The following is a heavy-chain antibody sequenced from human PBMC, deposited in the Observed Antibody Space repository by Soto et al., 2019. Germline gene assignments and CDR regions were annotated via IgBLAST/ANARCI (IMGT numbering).Heavy chain of an antibody. CDR1: GFSFNDYL. CDR3: ARVRGWGWFDP. Sequence: EVQLVESGGGLVQPGGSLRLSCAASGFSFNDYLMGWVRQALGKGLEWVANIKEDGSEKFYVDSVKGRVTISRDSARNSLYLQMSSLRAEDTAVYFCARVRGWGWFDPWGQGTLVTVSS. J-gene: IGHJ5*02. D-gene: IGHD3-10*01. V-gene: IGHV3-7*01. CDR2: IKEDGSEK.